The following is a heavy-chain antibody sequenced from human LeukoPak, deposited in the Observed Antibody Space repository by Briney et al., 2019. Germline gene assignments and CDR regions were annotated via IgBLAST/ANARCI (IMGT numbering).Heavy chain of an antibody. V-gene: IGHV5-51*01. CDR1: GYSFSSYW. CDR3: ARQGHIVGGGWFDP. D-gene: IGHD2-15*01. J-gene: IGHJ5*02. CDR2: IYPGDSDT. Sequence: GESLQISCQGSGYSFSSYWIGWVRHMPGKAPEGMGVIYPGDSDTRYRPPFQGQVTMSAVKSTNTAYLQWRSLRASDSAMYYCARQGHIVGGGWFDPWGQGTLVTVSS.